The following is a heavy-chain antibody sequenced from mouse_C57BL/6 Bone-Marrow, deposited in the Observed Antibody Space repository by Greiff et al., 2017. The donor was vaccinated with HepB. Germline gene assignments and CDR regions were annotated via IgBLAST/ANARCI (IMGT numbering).Heavy chain of an antibody. V-gene: IGHV1-76*01. Sequence: QVHVKQSGAELVRPGASVKLSCKASGYTFTDYYINWVKQRPGQGLEWIARIYPGSGNTYYNEKFKGKATLTAEKSSSTAYMQLSSLTSEDSAVYFCARDDYDWFAYWGQGTLVTVSA. J-gene: IGHJ3*01. CDR1: GYTFTDYY. CDR2: IYPGSGNT. CDR3: ARDDYDWFAY. D-gene: IGHD2-4*01.